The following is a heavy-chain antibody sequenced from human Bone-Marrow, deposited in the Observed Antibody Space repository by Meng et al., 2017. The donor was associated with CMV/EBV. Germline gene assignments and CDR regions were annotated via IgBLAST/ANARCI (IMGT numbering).Heavy chain of an antibody. D-gene: IGHD5-18*01. CDR1: GFTFSSYS. CDR2: ISSSSSYI. J-gene: IGHJ6*02. V-gene: IGHV3-21*01. Sequence: GGSLRLSCAASGFTFSSYSMNWVRQAPGKGLEWVSSISSSSSYIYYADSVKGRFTISRDNAKNTLYLQMNSLRAEATAVYYCAKDRGQVWFYGMDVWGQGTTVTVSS. CDR3: AKDRGQVWFYGMDV.